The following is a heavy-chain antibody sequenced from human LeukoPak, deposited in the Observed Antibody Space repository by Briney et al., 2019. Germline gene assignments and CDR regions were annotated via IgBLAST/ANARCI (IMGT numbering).Heavy chain of an antibody. V-gene: IGHV3-48*03. D-gene: IGHD2-2*01. Sequence: GGSLRLSCAASGFTFSSYEMNWVRQAPGKGLEWVSYISSSGSTIYYADSVKGRFTISRDNAKNSLYLQMDSLRADDTAVYYCARAYCSSITCFEWGQGTLVTVSS. CDR3: ARAYCSSITCFE. CDR2: ISSSGSTI. CDR1: GFTFSSYE. J-gene: IGHJ4*02.